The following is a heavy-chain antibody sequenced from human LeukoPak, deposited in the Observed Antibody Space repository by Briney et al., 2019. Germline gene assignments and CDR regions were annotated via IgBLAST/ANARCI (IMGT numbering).Heavy chain of an antibody. D-gene: IGHD2-2*02. CDR2: IYPGDSDT. V-gene: IGHV5-51*01. CDR1: GYSFTSYW. CDR3: ARHASRVVPAAIIDY. Sequence: RGESLKISCKGSGYSFTSYWIGWVRQMPGKGLEWMGIIYPGDSDTRYSPSFQGQVTISADKSISTAYLQWSSLKASDTAMYYCARHASRVVPAAIIDYWGQGTLVTVSS. J-gene: IGHJ4*02.